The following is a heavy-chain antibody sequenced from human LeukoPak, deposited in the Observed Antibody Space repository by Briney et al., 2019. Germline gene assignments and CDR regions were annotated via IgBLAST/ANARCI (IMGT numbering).Heavy chain of an antibody. D-gene: IGHD5-12*01. CDR2: ISAYNGYT. Sequence: ASVKVSCKASGYTFTSYGISWVRQAPGQGLEGMGWISAYNGYTKYAQKFQGRVTITADKSPSTAYLELSSLRSEDTAVYYCARGASPPHYYYYMDVWGKGTTVTVSS. V-gene: IGHV1-18*01. CDR1: GYTFTSYG. CDR3: ARGASPPHYYYYMDV. J-gene: IGHJ6*03.